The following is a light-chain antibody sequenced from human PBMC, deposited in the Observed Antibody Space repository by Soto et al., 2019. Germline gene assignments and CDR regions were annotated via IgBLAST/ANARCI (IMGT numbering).Light chain of an antibody. V-gene: IGKV1-33*01. J-gene: IGKJ2*01. CDR2: HSS. Sequence: DILMTQSPSSPSPSVGDRVTITCQASQDISKYLNWYQQKPGTPPKLLIYHSSNLETGVPSRFSGSGSGTHFILTISSLQPEDIATYFCQQYDSFPRTFGQGTKLDLK. CDR3: QQYDSFPRT. CDR1: QDISKY.